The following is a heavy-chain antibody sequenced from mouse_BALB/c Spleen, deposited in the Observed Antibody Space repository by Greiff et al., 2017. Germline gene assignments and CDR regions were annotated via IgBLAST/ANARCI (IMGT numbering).Heavy chain of an antibody. Sequence: VQLQQSGAELVRPGALVKLSCKASGFNIKDYYMHWVKQRPEQGLAWIGWIDPENGNTIYDPKFQGKASITADTSSNTAYLQLSSLTSEDTAVYYCARASYGNYFDYWGQGTTLTVSS. CDR2: IDPENGNT. J-gene: IGHJ2*01. CDR3: ARASYGNYFDY. V-gene: IGHV14-1*02. CDR1: GFNIKDYY. D-gene: IGHD2-1*01.